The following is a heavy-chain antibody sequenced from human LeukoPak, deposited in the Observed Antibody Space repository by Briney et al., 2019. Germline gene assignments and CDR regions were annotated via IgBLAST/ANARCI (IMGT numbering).Heavy chain of an antibody. Sequence: HPGGSLRLSCAASGFTFSSYSMNWVRQAPGKGLEWVANIKQDGSEKYYVDSVKGRFTISRDNAKNSLYLQMNSLRAEDTAVYYCARVGNLYDYYYMDVWGKGTTVTVSS. V-gene: IGHV3-7*01. D-gene: IGHD1-14*01. CDR1: GFTFSSYS. CDR3: ARVGNLYDYYYMDV. J-gene: IGHJ6*03. CDR2: IKQDGSEK.